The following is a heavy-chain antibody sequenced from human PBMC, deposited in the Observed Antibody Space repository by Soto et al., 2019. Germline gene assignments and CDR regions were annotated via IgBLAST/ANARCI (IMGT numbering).Heavy chain of an antibody. V-gene: IGHV3-30-3*01. CDR2: ISYDGSNK. Sequence: GGSLRLSCAASGFTFSSYAMHWVRQAPGKGLEWVAVISYDGSNKYYADSVKGRFTIPRDNSKNTLYLQMNSLRAEDTAVYYCAREGGDRYVLVPAAPNGFDYWGQGTLVTVSS. D-gene: IGHD2-2*01. CDR3: AREGGDRYVLVPAAPNGFDY. CDR1: GFTFSSYA. J-gene: IGHJ4*02.